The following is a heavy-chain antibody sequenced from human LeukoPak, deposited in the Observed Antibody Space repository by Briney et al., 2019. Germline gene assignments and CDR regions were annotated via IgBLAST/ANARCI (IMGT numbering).Heavy chain of an antibody. CDR2: INHSGST. V-gene: IGHV4-34*01. CDR1: GGSFSGYC. CDR3: VGGSGSYYVANDY. D-gene: IGHD3-10*01. J-gene: IGHJ4*02. Sequence: PSETLSLTCAVYGGSFSGYCWSWIRQPPGKGLEWIGEINHSGSTNYNPSLKSRVTISVDTSKNQFSLKLSSVTAADTAVYYCVGGSGSYYVANDYWGQGTLVTVSS.